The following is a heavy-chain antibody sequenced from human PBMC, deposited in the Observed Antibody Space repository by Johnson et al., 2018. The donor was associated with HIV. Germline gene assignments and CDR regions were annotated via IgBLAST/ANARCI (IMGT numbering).Heavy chain of an antibody. V-gene: IGHV3-9*01. Sequence: VQLVESGGGLVQPGRSLRLSCAASGFTFDDYAMHWVRQAPGKGLEWVSGISWNSGSIGYADSMKGRFTISRDNAKNSMYLQMNSLRAEDTVLYYCAKDVGAFDIWGQGAMVTVSS. D-gene: IGHD1-26*01. CDR1: GFTFDDYA. CDR2: ISWNSGSI. J-gene: IGHJ3*02. CDR3: AKDVGAFDI.